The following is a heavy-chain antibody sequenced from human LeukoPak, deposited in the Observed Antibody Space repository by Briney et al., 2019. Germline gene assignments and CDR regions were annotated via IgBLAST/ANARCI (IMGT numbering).Heavy chain of an antibody. V-gene: IGHV4-39*07. CDR2: VYYTGVT. CDR1: GGYIITSDHY. D-gene: IGHD4-23*01. CDR3: ARERSSSGGHNWFDP. Sequence: SENLSLTCTVSGGYIITSDHYWGWIRQPPGKGLEWIGSVYYTGVTSTNPFFRSRMSISVDTSKNQFSLNLTSVTAADAAVYYCARERSSSGGHNWFDPWGQGTLVTVSS. J-gene: IGHJ5*02.